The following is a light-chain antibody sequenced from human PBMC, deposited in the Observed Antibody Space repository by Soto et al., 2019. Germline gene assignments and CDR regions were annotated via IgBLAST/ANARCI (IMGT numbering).Light chain of an antibody. CDR2: GAS. CDR3: QHYGSSHANT. V-gene: IGKV3-20*01. Sequence: EIELTQSPGTLSLSLGERATLSCRASQSVSSSYLAWYQQKPGQAPRLLIYGASSKATGNPERFSSSGCGTAFTLTISTLEPEEFAVYSCQHYGSSHANTFGQGTQLEI. J-gene: IGKJ2*01. CDR1: QSVSSSY.